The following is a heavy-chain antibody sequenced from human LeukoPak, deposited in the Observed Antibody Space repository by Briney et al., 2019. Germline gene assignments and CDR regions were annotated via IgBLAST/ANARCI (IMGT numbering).Heavy chain of an antibody. D-gene: IGHD2-15*01. V-gene: IGHV4-59*01. CDR2: IYYSGST. J-gene: IGHJ4*02. CDR3: ARVYCSGGSCHSDY. CDR1: GXSISSYY. Sequence: SETPSLTCTVSGXSISSYYWSWIRQPPGKGLEWIGYIYYSGSTNYNPSLKSRVTISVDTSKNQFSLKLSSVTAADTAVYYCARVYCSGGSCHSDYWGQGTLVTVSS.